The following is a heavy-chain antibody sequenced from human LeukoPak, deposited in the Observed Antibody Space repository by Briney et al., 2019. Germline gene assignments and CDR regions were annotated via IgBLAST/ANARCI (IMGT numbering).Heavy chain of an antibody. J-gene: IGHJ4*02. V-gene: IGHV3-13*01. CDR2: IGTAGDT. D-gene: IGHD1-1*01. CDR1: GLTFSDYD. Sequence: GGSLRLSCAASGLTFSDYDMHWVRQATGKGLEWVSAIGTAGDTYYTGSVKGRFTISRENAKNSLYLQMNSLRAGDTAVYYCVRVAKERVGGVYYFDYWGQGTPVTVSS. CDR3: VRVAKERVGGVYYFDY.